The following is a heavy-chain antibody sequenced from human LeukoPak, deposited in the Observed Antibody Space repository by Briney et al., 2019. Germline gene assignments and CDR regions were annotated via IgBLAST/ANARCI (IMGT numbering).Heavy chain of an antibody. D-gene: IGHD3-3*01. Sequence: GGSLRLSCAASGFSFSSYWMHWVRQAPGKGLVWVARINSDGSTTYYADSVKGRFTISRDNPKNTLYLQMNSLRAEDTAVYYCAKRTSFAVVTQGGNFDYWGQGTLVTVSS. CDR1: GFSFSSYW. CDR2: INSDGSTT. CDR3: AKRTSFAVVTQGGNFDY. V-gene: IGHV3-74*01. J-gene: IGHJ4*02.